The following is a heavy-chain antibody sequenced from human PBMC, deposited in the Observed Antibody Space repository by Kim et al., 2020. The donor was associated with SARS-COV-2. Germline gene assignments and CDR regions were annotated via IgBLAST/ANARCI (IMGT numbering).Heavy chain of an antibody. V-gene: IGHV4-34*01. J-gene: IGHJ4*02. D-gene: IGHD5-12*01. CDR1: GGSFSGYY. Sequence: SETLSLTCAVYGGSFSGYYWSWIRQPPGKGLEWIGEINHSGSTNYNPSLKSRVTISVDTSKNQFSLKLSSVTAADTAVYYCAGGYSGYDYYWGQGTLVTVSS. CDR3: AGGYSGYDYY. CDR2: INHSGST.